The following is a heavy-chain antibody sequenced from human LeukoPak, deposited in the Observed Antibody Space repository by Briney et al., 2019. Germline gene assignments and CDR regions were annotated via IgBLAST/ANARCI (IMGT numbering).Heavy chain of an antibody. D-gene: IGHD2-15*01. CDR3: AKVDAGYCSGGSCYKGDLLFDY. Sequence: PGGSLRLSCAASGFTFSSYGMHWVRQAPGKGLEWVAFIRYDGSNKYYADSVKGRFTISRDNSKNTLYLQMNSLRAEDTAVYYCAKVDAGYCSGGSCYKGDLLFDYWGQGTLVTVSS. J-gene: IGHJ4*02. CDR2: IRYDGSNK. V-gene: IGHV3-30*02. CDR1: GFTFSSYG.